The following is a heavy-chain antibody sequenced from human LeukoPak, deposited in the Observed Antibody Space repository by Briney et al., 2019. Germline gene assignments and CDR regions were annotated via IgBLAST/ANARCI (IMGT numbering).Heavy chain of an antibody. CDR1: GFTVSSNY. J-gene: IGHJ4*02. V-gene: IGHV3-66*01. CDR3: AREGKYYGSGSYICY. Sequence: PGGSLRLSCAASGFTVSSNYMSWVRQAPGKGLEWVSVIYSGGSTYYADSVQGRFTISRDNSKNPLYLQMNCLSAEDTAVDYCAREGKYYGSGSYICYWGQGTLVTVSS. CDR2: IYSGGST. D-gene: IGHD3-10*01.